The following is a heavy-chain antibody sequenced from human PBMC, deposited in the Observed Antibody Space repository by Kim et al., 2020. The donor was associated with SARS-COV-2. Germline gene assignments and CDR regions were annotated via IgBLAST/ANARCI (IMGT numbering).Heavy chain of an antibody. J-gene: IGHJ4*02. CDR1: GFTFSSYA. CDR2: VSYDGTNK. D-gene: IGHD6-13*01. CDR3: ARKPLTSSWAYYFEF. Sequence: GGSLRLSCAASGFTFSSYAMYWVRQAPGKGLEWVAVVSYDGTNKDYADSVKGRFTISRDNSKNTLYLQTSSLRVEDTAVYYCARKPLTSSWAYYFEFWGQGTLVTVSS. V-gene: IGHV3-30*04.